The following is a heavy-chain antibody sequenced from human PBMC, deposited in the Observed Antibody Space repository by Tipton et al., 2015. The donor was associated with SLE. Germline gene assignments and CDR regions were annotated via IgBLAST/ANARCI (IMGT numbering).Heavy chain of an antibody. D-gene: IGHD3-3*01. Sequence: TLSLTCAVYGGSFSGYYWSWIRQPPGKGLVWIGEINHSGSTNYNPSLKSRVTISVDTSKNQFSLKLSSVTAADTAVYYCARTYYDFWSGYPDEGAFDIWGQGTMVTVSS. CDR3: ARTYYDFWSGYPDEGAFDI. CDR1: GGSFSGYY. CDR2: INHSGST. J-gene: IGHJ3*02. V-gene: IGHV4-34*01.